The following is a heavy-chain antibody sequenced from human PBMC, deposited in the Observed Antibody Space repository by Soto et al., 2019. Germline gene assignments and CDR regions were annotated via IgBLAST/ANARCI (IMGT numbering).Heavy chain of an antibody. CDR2: ISGGGSTK. J-gene: IGHJ4*02. CDR3: ARDKCCGPDCYSGNFDY. CDR1: GFTFSDYY. V-gene: IGHV3-11*01. D-gene: IGHD2-21*02. Sequence: PGGSLRLSCAASGFTFSDYYMTWIRQAPGKGLEWVSYISGGGSTKYYADSVKGRFTISRDNAKTSVFLQMNSLRADDTAVYYCARDKCCGPDCYSGNFDYWGQGALVTVSS.